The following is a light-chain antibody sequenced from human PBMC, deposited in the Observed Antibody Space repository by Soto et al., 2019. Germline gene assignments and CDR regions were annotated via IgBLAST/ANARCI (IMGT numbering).Light chain of an antibody. V-gene: IGKV3D-15*01. CDR1: ETVRSN. CDR2: AAS. CDR3: QQYNNWWT. Sequence: RVMTQSPDTLSVSPGERATLSCRASETVRSNLAWYQQKPGQAPRLPIYAASTRATGIPARFIGNGSGTEFTLTISSLQSEDFAVYYCQQYNNWWTFGQGTKVDIK. J-gene: IGKJ1*01.